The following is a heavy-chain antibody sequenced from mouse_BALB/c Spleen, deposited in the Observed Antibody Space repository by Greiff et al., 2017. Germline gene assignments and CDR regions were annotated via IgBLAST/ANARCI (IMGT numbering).Heavy chain of an antibody. CDR2: ISSGGSYT. V-gene: IGHV5-6*02. CDR3: ARHRDYLDY. CDR1: GFTFSSYG. J-gene: IGHJ2*01. Sequence: DVMLVESGGDLVKPGGSLKLSCAASGFTFSSYGMSWVRQTPDKRLEWVATISSGGSYTYYPDSVKGRFTISRDNAKNTLYLQMSSLKSEDTAMYYCARHRDYLDYWGQGTTLTVSS.